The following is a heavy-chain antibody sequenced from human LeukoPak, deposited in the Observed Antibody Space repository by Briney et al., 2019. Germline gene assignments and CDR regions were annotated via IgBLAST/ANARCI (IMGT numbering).Heavy chain of an antibody. CDR2: ITTSDGNT. CDR3: AKDGGLWVSAHWGDS. V-gene: IGHV3-23*01. CDR1: GFTFSSYT. Sequence: GGSLRLSCAASGFTFSSYTMSWVRQAPGRGLEWVSTITTSDGNTYYADSVKGRFTVSRDNSKNTLFLQMNSLRAEDTAVYYCAKDGGLWVSAHWGDSWGRGTLVTVSP. D-gene: IGHD7-27*01. J-gene: IGHJ4*02.